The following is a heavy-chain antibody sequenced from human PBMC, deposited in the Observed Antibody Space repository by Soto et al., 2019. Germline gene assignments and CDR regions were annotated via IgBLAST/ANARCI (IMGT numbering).Heavy chain of an antibody. D-gene: IGHD3-22*01. Sequence: GASVKVSCKASGFTFTSSAVQWVRQARGQRLEWIGWIVVGSGNTNYAQKFQERVTITRDMSTSTAYMELSSLRSEDTAVYYCAAVAEYYYDSSGYHTGPLIGRYWGQGTLVTVSS. CDR2: IVVGSGNT. CDR1: GFTFTSSA. J-gene: IGHJ4*02. V-gene: IGHV1-58*01. CDR3: AAVAEYYYDSSGYHTGPLIGRY.